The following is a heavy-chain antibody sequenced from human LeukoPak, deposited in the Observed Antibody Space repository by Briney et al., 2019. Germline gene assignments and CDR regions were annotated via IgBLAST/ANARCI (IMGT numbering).Heavy chain of an antibody. CDR2: ISCSGNTI. CDR3: ARHPRYYYGSGSYYLDY. J-gene: IGHJ4*02. V-gene: IGHV3-11*01. CDR1: GFTFSDYY. D-gene: IGHD3-10*01. Sequence: GGSLRLSCAVSGFTFSDYYMSWIRQAPGKGLEGVSYISCSGNTIYYADSVKGRFTISRDDAKNSLYLQMNSLRAEDTAVYYCARHPRYYYGSGSYYLDYWGQGTLVTVSS.